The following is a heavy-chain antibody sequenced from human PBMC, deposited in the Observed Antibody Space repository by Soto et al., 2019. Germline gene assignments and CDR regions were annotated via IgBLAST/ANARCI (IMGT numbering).Heavy chain of an antibody. J-gene: IGHJ5*02. CDR2: ISSSSSYI. Sequence: GGSLRLSCAASGFTFSSYSMNWVRQAPGKGLEWVSSISSSSSYIYYADSVKGRFTISRDNAKNSLYLQMNSLRAEDTAVYYCASSPYDSSGYYYAWGQGTLVTVSS. V-gene: IGHV3-21*01. CDR1: GFTFSSYS. D-gene: IGHD3-22*01. CDR3: ASSPYDSSGYYYA.